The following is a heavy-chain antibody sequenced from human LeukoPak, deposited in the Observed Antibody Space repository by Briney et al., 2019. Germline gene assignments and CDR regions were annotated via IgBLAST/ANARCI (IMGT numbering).Heavy chain of an antibody. CDR3: ARDYCGGDCFPDY. CDR1: GCTFTGYY. CDR2: INPNSGDT. D-gene: IGHD2-21*02. Sequence: ASVKVSFKASGCTFTGYYVHWVRQAPGQGLEWMGRINPNSGDTNYAQKFQGRVTMTRDTSISTAYMELSRLRSDDTAVYYCARDYCGGDCFPDYWGQGTLVTVSS. V-gene: IGHV1-2*06. J-gene: IGHJ4*02.